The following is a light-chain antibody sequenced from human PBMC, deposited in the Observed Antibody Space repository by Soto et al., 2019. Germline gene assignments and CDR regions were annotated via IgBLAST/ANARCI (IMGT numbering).Light chain of an antibody. CDR2: GAS. V-gene: IGKV3-20*01. CDR3: QQYGTSPPLT. CDR1: QSVSSNY. J-gene: IGKJ4*01. Sequence: EIVLTQSPGTLSLSPGERATLSCSASQSVSSNYLAWYQQKPGQAPRLLIYGASSRATGIPDRFSGSGSATGFTLTISRLEPEDFAVYYCQQYGTSPPLTFGGGTKVEIK.